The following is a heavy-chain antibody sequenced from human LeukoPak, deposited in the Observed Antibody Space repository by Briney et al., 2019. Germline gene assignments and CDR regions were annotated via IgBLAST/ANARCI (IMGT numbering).Heavy chain of an antibody. D-gene: IGHD6-13*01. V-gene: IGHV4-34*01. J-gene: IGHJ3*02. CDR2: INHSGST. CDR1: GGSFSGYY. Sequence: SETLSLTRAVYGGSFSGYYWSWIRLPPGKGLEWIGEINHSGSTNYNPSLKSRVTISVDTSKNQFSLKLSSVTAADTAVYYCARGGYSINWADAFDIWGQGTMVTVSS. CDR3: ARGGYSINWADAFDI.